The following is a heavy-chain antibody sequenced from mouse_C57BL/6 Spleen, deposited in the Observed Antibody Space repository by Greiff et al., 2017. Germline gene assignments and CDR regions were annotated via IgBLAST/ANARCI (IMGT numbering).Heavy chain of an antibody. CDR3: ARSPLTTVVARGWYFDV. CDR2: IYPRSGNT. J-gene: IGHJ1*03. Sequence: QVQLQQSGAELARPGASVKLSCKASGYTFTSYGISWVKQRTGQGLEWIGEIYPRSGNTYYNEKFKGKATMTADKSSSTAYMELRSLTSEDSAVYFCARSPLTTVVARGWYFDVWGTGTTVTVSS. CDR1: GYTFTSYG. D-gene: IGHD1-1*01. V-gene: IGHV1-81*01.